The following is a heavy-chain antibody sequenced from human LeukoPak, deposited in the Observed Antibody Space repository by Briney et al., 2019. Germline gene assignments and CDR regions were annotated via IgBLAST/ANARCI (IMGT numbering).Heavy chain of an antibody. CDR1: GYTFTHYY. CDR2: INSNSGAT. D-gene: IGHD5-12*01. V-gene: IGHV1-2*02. Sequence: GASVKVSCKASGYTFTHYYIHWVGQAPGQGLEWMGWINSNSGATNYAQKFQGRVTMTRDTSISTAYMELTRLGSDDTAVYYCARDGSLGYWGQGTLVTVSS. J-gene: IGHJ4*02. CDR3: ARDGSLGY.